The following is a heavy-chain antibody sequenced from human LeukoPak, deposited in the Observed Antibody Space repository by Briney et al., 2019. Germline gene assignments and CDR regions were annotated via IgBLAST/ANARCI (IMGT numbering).Heavy chain of an antibody. Sequence: GGSLRLSCAASGFTFSSYAMSWVRQAPGKGLEWVSAISGSGGSTYYADSVKGRFTISRDNSKNTLYLQMNSLRAEDTAVYYCAKDPCDSSGYPLLYFDYWGQGTLVTVSS. J-gene: IGHJ4*02. V-gene: IGHV3-23*01. CDR2: ISGSGGST. D-gene: IGHD3-22*01. CDR1: GFTFSSYA. CDR3: AKDPCDSSGYPLLYFDY.